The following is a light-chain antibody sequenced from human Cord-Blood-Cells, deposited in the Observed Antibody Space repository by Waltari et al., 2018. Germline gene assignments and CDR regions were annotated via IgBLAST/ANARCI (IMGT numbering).Light chain of an antibody. V-gene: IGLV2-11*01. CDR3: CSYAGSYTYVV. CDR2: DVS. Sequence: QSALTQPRPVSGSPGPSVTIPCPRTSRDVGGYNHGSWYQQHPGKAPKLMIYDVSKRPSGVPDRFSGSKSGNTASLTISGLQAEDEADYYCCSYAGSYTYVVFGGGTKLTVL. J-gene: IGLJ2*01. CDR1: SRDVGGYNH.